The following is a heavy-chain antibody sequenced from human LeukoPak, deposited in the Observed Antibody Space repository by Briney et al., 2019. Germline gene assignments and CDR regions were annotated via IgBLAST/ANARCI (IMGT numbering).Heavy chain of an antibody. CDR2: INPNSGGT. V-gene: IGHV1-2*02. D-gene: IGHD2-2*01. CDR1: GYTFTAYY. J-gene: IGHJ4*02. Sequence: ASVKVSCKASGYTFTAYYMHWVRQAPGQGLEWMGWINPNSGGTNYAQKFQGRVTMTRDTSIGTAYMELSRLRFDDTAVYYCARDRVVVPAAFDYWGQGTLVTVSS. CDR3: ARDRVVVPAAFDY.